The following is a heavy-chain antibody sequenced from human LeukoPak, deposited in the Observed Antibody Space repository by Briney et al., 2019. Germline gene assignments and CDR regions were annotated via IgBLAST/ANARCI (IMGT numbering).Heavy chain of an antibody. CDR3: SKRFEAAGDY. CDR1: GFTFSSYA. D-gene: IGHD3-10*01. Sequence: PGGSLRLSCAASGFTFSSYAMSWVRHAPGKGLEWVSAISGGSDSTYYADSVKGRFTISRDNSKNTLYLQMNSLRAEDTAVYYRSKRFEAAGDYWGQGTLVPVSS. V-gene: IGHV3-23*01. J-gene: IGHJ4*02. CDR2: ISGGSDST.